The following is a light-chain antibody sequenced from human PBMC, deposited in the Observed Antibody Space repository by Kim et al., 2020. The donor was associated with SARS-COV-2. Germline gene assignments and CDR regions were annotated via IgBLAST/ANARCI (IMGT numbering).Light chain of an antibody. J-gene: IGKJ1*01. CDR3: QQYSSSPAT. CDR2: GAS. Sequence: SPGERATRSCRASQGVSSSNLAWYQQKPGQAPRLLIYGASSRATGIPDRFSGSGSGTDFTLTITRLEPEDFAVYYCQQYSSSPATFGQGTKVDIK. CDR1: QGVSSSN. V-gene: IGKV3-20*01.